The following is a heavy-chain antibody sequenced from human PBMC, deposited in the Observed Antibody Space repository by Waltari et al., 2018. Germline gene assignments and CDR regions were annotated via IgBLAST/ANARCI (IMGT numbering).Heavy chain of an antibody. D-gene: IGHD2-15*01. CDR3: ARGEGYCSGGSCSYYYYYGMDV. CDR1: GGSFSGYY. J-gene: IGHJ6*02. Sequence: QVQLQQWGAGLLKPSETLSLTCAVYGGSFSGYYWSWIRQPPGKGPEWIGEINHSGSTNYNPSLKRRVTISVDTSKNQFSLKLSSVTAADTAVYYCARGEGYCSGGSCSYYYYYGMDVWGQGTTVTVSS. V-gene: IGHV4-34*01. CDR2: INHSGST.